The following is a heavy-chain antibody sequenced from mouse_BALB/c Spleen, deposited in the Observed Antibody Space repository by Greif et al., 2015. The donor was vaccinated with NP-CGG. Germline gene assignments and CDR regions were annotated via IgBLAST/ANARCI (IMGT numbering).Heavy chain of an antibody. CDR2: ISSGGSYT. CDR1: GFTFSSYA. Sequence: EVQLVESGGGLVKPGGSLKLSCAASGFTFSSYAMSWVRQSPEKRLEWVAEISSGGSYTYYPDTVTGRFTISRDNAKNTLYLEMSSLRSEDTAMYYCARDPFYDRAMDYWGQGTSVTVSS. D-gene: IGHD2-3*01. CDR3: ARDPFYDRAMDY. J-gene: IGHJ4*01. V-gene: IGHV5-9-4*01.